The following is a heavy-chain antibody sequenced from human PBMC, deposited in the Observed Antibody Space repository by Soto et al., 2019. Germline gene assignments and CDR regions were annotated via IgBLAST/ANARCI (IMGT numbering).Heavy chain of an antibody. J-gene: IGHJ4*02. CDR3: TTDLSSGWPKDYFDY. Sequence: PGGSLRLSCAASGFTFSNAWMNWVRQAPGKGLEWVGRIKSKTDGGTTDYAAPVKGRFTISRDDSKNTLYLQMNSLKTEDTAVYYCTTDLSSGWPKDYFDYWGQGTLVTVSS. CDR2: IKSKTDGGTT. V-gene: IGHV3-15*07. CDR1: GFTFSNAW. D-gene: IGHD6-19*01.